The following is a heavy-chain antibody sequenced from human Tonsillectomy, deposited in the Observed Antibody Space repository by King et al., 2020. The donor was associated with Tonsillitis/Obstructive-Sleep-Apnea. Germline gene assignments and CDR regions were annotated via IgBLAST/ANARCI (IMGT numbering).Heavy chain of an antibody. CDR3: ARRRRAYWYFDL. CDR1: GFTFSSHE. V-gene: IGHV3-13*04. Sequence: VQLVESGGGLVQPGGSLRLSCAASGFTFSSHEMHWVRPVAGKGLEWVSGIGTAGETNYPDSVKGRLTTSRENAKNSLYLQMNSLSAGDSALYYCARRRRAYWYFDLWGRGTLVTVSS. J-gene: IGHJ2*01. CDR2: IGTAGET.